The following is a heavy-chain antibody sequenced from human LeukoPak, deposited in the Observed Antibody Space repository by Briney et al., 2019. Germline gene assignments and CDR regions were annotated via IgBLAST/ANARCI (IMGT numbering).Heavy chain of an antibody. J-gene: IGHJ4*02. D-gene: IGHD3-22*01. CDR2: IRSKANSYAT. CDR3: TSMSYYDSSGYYTFDY. CDR1: GFTFSGSA. Sequence: GGSLRLSCAASGFTFSGSAMHWVRQASGKGLEWVDRIRSKANSYATAYAASVKGRFTISRDDSKNTAYLQMNSLKTEDTAVYYCTSMSYYDSSGYYTFDYWGQGTLVTVSS. V-gene: IGHV3-73*01.